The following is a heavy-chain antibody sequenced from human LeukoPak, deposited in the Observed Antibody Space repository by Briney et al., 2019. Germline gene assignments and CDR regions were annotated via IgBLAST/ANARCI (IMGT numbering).Heavy chain of an antibody. CDR3: ARRGPSSWTPFDY. CDR1: GGSISSYY. J-gene: IGHJ4*02. Sequence: SETLSLTCTVSGGSISSYYWSWIRQPPGKGLEWIGSIYYSGSTYYNPSLKSRVTISVDTSKNQFSLKLSSVTAADTAVYYCARRGPSSWTPFDYWGQGTLVTVSS. D-gene: IGHD6-13*01. V-gene: IGHV4-39*01. CDR2: IYYSGST.